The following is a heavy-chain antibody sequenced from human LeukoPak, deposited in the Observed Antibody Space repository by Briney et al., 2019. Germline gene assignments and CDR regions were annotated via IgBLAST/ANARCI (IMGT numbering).Heavy chain of an antibody. V-gene: IGHV4-30-2*01. CDR3: ATTPNFGSGYPRYFFDY. CDR1: GASMSSHGYS. Sequence: SETLSLTCAVSGASMSSHGYSWSWIRQPPGKGLEFIGYIYHDGNTYYNPSLNSRVSISVDMSKNQFSLKLSSVTAEDTAVYFCATTPNFGSGYPRYFFDYWGQGILVTVSS. J-gene: IGHJ4*02. D-gene: IGHD3-22*01. CDR2: IYHDGNT.